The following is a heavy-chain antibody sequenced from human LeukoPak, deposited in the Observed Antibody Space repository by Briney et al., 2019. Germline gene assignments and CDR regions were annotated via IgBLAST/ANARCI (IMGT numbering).Heavy chain of an antibody. Sequence: GGSLRLSCAASGFTFSSYSMNWVRQAPGEGLEWVSSISSSSYIYYADSVKGRFTISRDNAKNSLYLQMNSLRAEDTAVYYCAGTTAMVTGVFDYWGQGTLVTVSS. J-gene: IGHJ4*02. V-gene: IGHV3-21*01. D-gene: IGHD5-18*01. CDR1: GFTFSSYS. CDR3: AGTTAMVTGVFDY. CDR2: ISSSSYI.